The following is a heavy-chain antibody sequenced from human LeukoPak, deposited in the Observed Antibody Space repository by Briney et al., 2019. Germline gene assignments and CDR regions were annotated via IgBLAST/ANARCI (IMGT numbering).Heavy chain of an antibody. V-gene: IGHV1-3*01. J-gene: IGHJ4*02. D-gene: IGHD5-18*01. CDR1: GFTFTTYT. CDR2: INAGNGNT. CDR3: ASDGWVTTYYFDY. Sequence: ASVQVSCKASGFTFTTYTIHWVRQAPGQRLEWMGWINAGNGNTKYSQKFQGRVTITRDTSASTAYMELSSLRSEDTAVYYCASDGWVTTYYFDYWGQGTLVTVSS.